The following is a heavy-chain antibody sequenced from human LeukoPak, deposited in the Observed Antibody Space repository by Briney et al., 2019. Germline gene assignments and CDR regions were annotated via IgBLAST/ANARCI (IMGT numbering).Heavy chain of an antibody. CDR3: AREGTSVTNFYYNGMDV. CDR1: GFTFSSYS. Sequence: PGGSLRLSCAASGFTFSSYSMKWVRQAPGKGLEWVSSISSSSSYIYYADSVKGRFTISRNNAKNSLYLQTNSLRAEDTAVYYCAREGTSVTNFYYNGMDVWGQGTTVTVSS. CDR2: ISSSSSYI. D-gene: IGHD3-10*01. V-gene: IGHV3-21*01. J-gene: IGHJ6*02.